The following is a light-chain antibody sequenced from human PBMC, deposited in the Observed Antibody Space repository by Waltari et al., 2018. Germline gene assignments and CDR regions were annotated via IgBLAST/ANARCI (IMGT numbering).Light chain of an antibody. V-gene: IGLV3-10*01. CDR3: YSTDSSGNHPGV. CDR1: ALPQKY. J-gene: IGLJ3*02. Sequence: SYELTQPPSVSVSPGQTARITCSGDALPQKYAYWYQQKSGQAPVLVIYEDSKRPSGIPERFSGSSSGTMATLTISGAQVEDEADYYCYSTDSSGNHPGVFGGGTKLTVL. CDR2: EDS.